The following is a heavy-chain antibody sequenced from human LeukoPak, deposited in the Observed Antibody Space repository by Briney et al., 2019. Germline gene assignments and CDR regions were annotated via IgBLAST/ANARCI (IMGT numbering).Heavy chain of an antibody. J-gene: IGHJ4*02. V-gene: IGHV3-11*01. Sequence: GGSLRLSCAPSGFTFTDHYLTWIRQAPGKGLEWVAYISMNSDVIYYSDSVRGRFTISRDSAKNSMFLQMNSLRVEDTAMYFCARDAFVSGYYDYWGQGTLVTVSS. CDR2: ISMNSDVI. CDR3: ARDAFVSGYYDY. D-gene: IGHD3-22*01. CDR1: GFTFTDHY.